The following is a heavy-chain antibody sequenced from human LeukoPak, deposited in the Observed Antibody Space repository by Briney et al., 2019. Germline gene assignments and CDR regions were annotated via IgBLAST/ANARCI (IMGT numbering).Heavy chain of an antibody. CDR1: GFTFTNYN. D-gene: IGHD6-25*01. CDR3: ASRLGWFEP. J-gene: IGHJ5*02. Sequence: GGSLRLSCGASGFTFTNYNMNWVRQAPGKGLEWVSYISTGSSAIYYADSVKGRFTISRYNAKNSLYLQMNSLRAEDTAVYYCASRLGWFEPWGQGTLVTVSS. CDR2: ISTGSSAI. V-gene: IGHV3-48*04.